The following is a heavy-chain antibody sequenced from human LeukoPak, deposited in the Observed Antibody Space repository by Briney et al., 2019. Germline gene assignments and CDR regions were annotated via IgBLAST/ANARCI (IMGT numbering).Heavy chain of an antibody. CDR1: GGSISSYY. Sequence: PSETLSLTCTVSGGSISSYYWSWIRQPPGKGLEWIGYIYYSGSTNYNPSLKSRVTISVDTSKNQFSLKLSFVTAADTAVYYCARTPQGLTEFDHWGQGTLVTVSS. CDR2: IYYSGST. J-gene: IGHJ4*02. CDR3: ARTPQGLTEFDH. V-gene: IGHV4-59*01. D-gene: IGHD1-14*01.